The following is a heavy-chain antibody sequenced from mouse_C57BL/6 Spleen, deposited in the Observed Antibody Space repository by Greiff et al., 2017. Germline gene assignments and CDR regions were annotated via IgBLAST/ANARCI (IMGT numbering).Heavy chain of an antibody. CDR2: IWSGGST. J-gene: IGHJ4*01. V-gene: IGHV2-2*01. D-gene: IGHD2-1*01. Sequence: QVQLQQSGPGLVQPSQSLSITCTVSGFSLTSYGVHWVRQSPGKGLEWLGVIWSGGSTDYNAAFISRLSISKDNSKSQVFFKMNSLQAEDTAIYYCAIYGNYHYDAMDYWGQGTSVTVSS. CDR1: GFSLTSYG. CDR3: AIYGNYHYDAMDY.